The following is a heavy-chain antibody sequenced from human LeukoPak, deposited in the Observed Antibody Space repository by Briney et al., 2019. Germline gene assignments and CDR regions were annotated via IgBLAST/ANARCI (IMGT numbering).Heavy chain of an antibody. J-gene: IGHJ4*02. CDR2: IRYDGNNK. V-gene: IGHV3-30*02. CDR1: GFTFSSTG. D-gene: IGHD1-14*01. Sequence: GGSLRLSCAASGFTFSSTGMHWVRQAPGKGLEWVSCIRYDGNNKYYGDSVKGRLTVSRDNSKNTLYLQMNSLRVEDTAVYYCARTYNPDYWGQGTLVTVSS. CDR3: ARTYNPDY.